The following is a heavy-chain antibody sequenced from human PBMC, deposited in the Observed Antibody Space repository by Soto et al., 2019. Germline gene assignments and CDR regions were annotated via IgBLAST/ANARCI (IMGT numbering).Heavy chain of an antibody. D-gene: IGHD3-3*01. CDR3: ARDPHYDFWSGYYSSFMSGRDYYYYYGMDV. CDR1: GFTFSSYS. CDR2: ISSSSSYI. J-gene: IGHJ6*02. Sequence: GGSLRLSCAASGFTFSSYSMNWVRQAPGKGLEWVSSISSSSSYIYYADSVKGRFTISRDNAKNSLYLQMNSLRAEDTAVYYCARDPHYDFWSGYYSSFMSGRDYYYYYGMDVWGQGTTVTVSS. V-gene: IGHV3-21*01.